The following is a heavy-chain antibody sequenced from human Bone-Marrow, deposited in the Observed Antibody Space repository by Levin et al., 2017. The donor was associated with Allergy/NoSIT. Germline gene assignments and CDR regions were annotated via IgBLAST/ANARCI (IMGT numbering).Heavy chain of an antibody. CDR1: GGSVSSATYY. CDR3: ARGGRAPVEANSFDY. Sequence: SETLSLTCTVSGGSVSSATYYWSWIRQPPGKALEWIACISYTGTTHYNPSLKSRVTISVDTSKNQFSLRLTSVTAADAAVYFCARGGRAPVEANSFDYWGQGTLVTVSS. J-gene: IGHJ4*02. CDR2: ISYTGTT. D-gene: IGHD4/OR15-4a*01. V-gene: IGHV4-61*01.